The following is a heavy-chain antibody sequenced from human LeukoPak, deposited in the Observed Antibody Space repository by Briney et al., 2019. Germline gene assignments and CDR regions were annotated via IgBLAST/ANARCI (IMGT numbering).Heavy chain of an antibody. CDR3: AGSAGGLGYDFWSGYYYYFDY. D-gene: IGHD3-3*01. CDR2: INPSGGST. V-gene: IGHV1-46*01. Sequence: ASVKVSCKASGYTFTSYYMHWVRQAPGQGLEWMGIINPSGGSTSYAQKFQGRVTMTRDTSTSTVYMELSSLRSEDTAVYYCAGSAGGLGYDFWSGYYYYFDYWGQGTLVTVSS. CDR1: GYTFTSYY. J-gene: IGHJ4*02.